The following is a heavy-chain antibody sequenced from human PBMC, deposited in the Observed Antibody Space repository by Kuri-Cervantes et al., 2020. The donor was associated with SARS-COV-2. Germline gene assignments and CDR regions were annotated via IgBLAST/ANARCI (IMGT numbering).Heavy chain of an antibody. V-gene: IGHV1-69*13. CDR3: ASRWGKAVSGPTDY. CDR1: GGTFSSYA. CDR2: IIPTFGTA. Sequence: SVKISCKAAGGTFSSYAISWGRQAPGQGLEWMGGIIPTFGTANYAQKFQGRVTITADESTSTAYMELSSLRSEDTAVYYCASRWGKAVSGPTDYWGQGTLVTVSS. J-gene: IGHJ4*02. D-gene: IGHD6-19*01.